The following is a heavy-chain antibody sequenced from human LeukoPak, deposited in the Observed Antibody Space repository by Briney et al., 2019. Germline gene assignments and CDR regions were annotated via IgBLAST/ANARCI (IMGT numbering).Heavy chain of an antibody. D-gene: IGHD3-10*01. Sequence: SQTLSLTCTVSGGSISSGDYYWSWIRQPPGKGLEWIGYIYYSGSTYYNPSLKSRVTISVDTSKNQFSLKLSSVTAADTAVYYCARASYRYYGSGSYLDYWGQGTLVTVSS. CDR2: IYYSGST. CDR1: GGSISSGDYY. V-gene: IGHV4-30-4*01. CDR3: ARASYRYYGSGSYLDY. J-gene: IGHJ4*02.